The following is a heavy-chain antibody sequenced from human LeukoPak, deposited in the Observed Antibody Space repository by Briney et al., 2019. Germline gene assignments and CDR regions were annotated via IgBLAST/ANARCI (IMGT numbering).Heavy chain of an antibody. Sequence: GRSLTLTCTASGFTFSSYWMHWVRQAPAKGLVWVSRINSDGSSTSYADSVKGRFTISRDNAKNSLSLQMNSLRAEDPTVYYCARVEYSSSSGISYIDYWGQGSLVTVSS. V-gene: IGHV3-74*01. D-gene: IGHD6-6*01. CDR3: ARVEYSSSSGISYIDY. CDR1: GFTFSSYW. J-gene: IGHJ4*02. CDR2: INSDGSST.